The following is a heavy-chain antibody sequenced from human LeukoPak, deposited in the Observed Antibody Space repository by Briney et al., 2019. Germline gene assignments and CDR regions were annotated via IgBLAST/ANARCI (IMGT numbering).Heavy chain of an antibody. CDR1: GGTFSSYA. D-gene: IGHD3-22*01. CDR2: IIPIFGTA. J-gene: IGHJ6*02. V-gene: IGHV1-69*13. CDR3: AREGYYYDSSGPA. Sequence: GASVKVSCKASGGTFSSYAISWVRQAPGQGLEWMGGIIPIFGTANYAQKFQGRVTITADESTSTAYMELSSLRSEDTAVCYCAREGYYYDSSGPAWGQGTTVTVSS.